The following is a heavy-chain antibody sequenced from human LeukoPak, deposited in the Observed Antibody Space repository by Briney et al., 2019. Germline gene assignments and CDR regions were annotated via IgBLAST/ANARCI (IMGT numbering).Heavy chain of an antibody. CDR3: ARVSGYDWESFYDY. D-gene: IGHD5-12*01. V-gene: IGHV4-4*07. CDR1: GGSISSYY. CDR2: IYISGST. Sequence: PSETLSLTCTVSGGSISSYYWSWIRQPAGKGLEWIGRIYISGSTNYNPSLKSRVTISVDTSKNQFSLRLSSVTAADTAVYYCARVSGYDWESFYDYWGQGTLVTVSS. J-gene: IGHJ4*02.